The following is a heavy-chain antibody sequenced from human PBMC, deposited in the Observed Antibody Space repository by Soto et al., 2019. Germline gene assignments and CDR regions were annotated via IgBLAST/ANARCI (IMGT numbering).Heavy chain of an antibody. J-gene: IGHJ5*02. CDR3: ARVYGNYSWFDP. Sequence: SVKVSCKASGGTFSSYAISWVRQAPGQGLEWMGGIIPIFGTANYAQKFQGRVTITADESTSTAYMELSSLRSEDTAAYYCARVYGNYSWFDPWGQGTLVTVSS. CDR1: GGTFSSYA. CDR2: IIPIFGTA. V-gene: IGHV1-69*13. D-gene: IGHD1-26*01.